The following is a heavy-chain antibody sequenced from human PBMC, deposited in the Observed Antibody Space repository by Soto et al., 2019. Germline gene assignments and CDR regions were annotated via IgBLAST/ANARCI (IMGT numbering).Heavy chain of an antibody. CDR1: GGTFSSYA. CDR2: IIPIFGTA. J-gene: IGHJ6*02. V-gene: IGHV1-69*12. Sequence: QVQLVQSGAEVKKPGSSVKVSCKASGGTFSSYAISWVRQAPGQGLEWMGGIIPIFGTANYAQKFQGRVTIPADESTSTAYMELSSLRSEDTAVYYCARGGYDLPYYYYYGMDVWGQGTTVTVSS. D-gene: IGHD5-12*01. CDR3: ARGGYDLPYYYYYGMDV.